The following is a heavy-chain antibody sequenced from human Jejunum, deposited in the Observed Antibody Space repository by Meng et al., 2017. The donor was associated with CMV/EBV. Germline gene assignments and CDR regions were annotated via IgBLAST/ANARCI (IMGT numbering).Heavy chain of an antibody. CDR2: ISSGGTYI. V-gene: IGHV3-21*01. CDR1: GFTLRSYS. J-gene: IGHJ4*02. D-gene: IGHD1-1*01. CDR3: ARDLDRQLYYFDY. Sequence: SGFTLRSYSMKWVRQVPGKGLQWVSSISSGGTYIYYTDSVKGRFTISRDDAKNSVSLQMSSLRVEDTAVYYCARDLDRQLYYFDYWGQGTLVTVSS.